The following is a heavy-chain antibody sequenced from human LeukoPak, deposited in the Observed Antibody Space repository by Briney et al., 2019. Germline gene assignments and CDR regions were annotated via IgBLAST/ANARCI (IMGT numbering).Heavy chain of an antibody. V-gene: IGHV1-69*05. CDR3: ARGGYGSGSYYNSGWFDP. CDR2: IIPIFGTA. J-gene: IGHJ5*02. CDR1: GGTFSSYA. Sequence: SVKVSCKASGGTFSSYAISWVRQAPGQGLEWMGGIIPIFGTANYAQKFQGRVTITTDESTSTAYMELSSLRSEDTAVYYCARGGYGSGSYYNSGWFDPWGQGTLVTVSS. D-gene: IGHD3-10*01.